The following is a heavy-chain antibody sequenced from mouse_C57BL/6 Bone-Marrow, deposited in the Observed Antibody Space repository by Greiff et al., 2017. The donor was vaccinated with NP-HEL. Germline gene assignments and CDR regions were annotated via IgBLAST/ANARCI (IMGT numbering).Heavy chain of an antibody. J-gene: IGHJ4*01. V-gene: IGHV1-19*01. CDR2: INPYNGGT. CDR3: ARDYYGSSFYAMDY. Sequence: VQLQQSGPVLVKPGASVKMSCKASGYTFTDYYMNWVKQSHGKSLEWIGVINPYNGGTSYNQKFKGKATLTVDKSSSTAYMELNSLISEDSAVYYCARDYYGSSFYAMDYWGQGTSVTVSS. CDR1: GYTFTDYY. D-gene: IGHD1-1*01.